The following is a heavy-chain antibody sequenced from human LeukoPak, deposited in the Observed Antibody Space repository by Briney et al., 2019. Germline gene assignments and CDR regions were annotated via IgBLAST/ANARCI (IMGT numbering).Heavy chain of an antibody. J-gene: IGHJ3*01. CDR1: RYIFSYYW. D-gene: IGHD3-22*01. CDR3: ARPNIASDYDSRGSDAFDV. Sequence: GKSLIISGNGSRYIFSYYWIGLLRQVPSERVEWMEIIYPGDSDTRYSPSFQGQVTISTNKSVSTAYLHWGSLKASDNDIYYCARPNIASDYDSRGSDAFDVWGQGTMVTVSS. V-gene: IGHV5-51*01. CDR2: IYPGDSDT.